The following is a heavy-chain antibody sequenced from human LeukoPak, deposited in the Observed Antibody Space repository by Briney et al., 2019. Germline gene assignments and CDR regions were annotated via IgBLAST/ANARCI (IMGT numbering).Heavy chain of an antibody. D-gene: IGHD2-2*01. CDR3: ARDQWDCSSTSCHDY. CDR2: ISGSSSYI. V-gene: IGHV3-21*01. J-gene: IGHJ4*02. Sequence: GGSLRLSCAASGFTFSSYSMNWVRRAPGKGLEWVSSISGSSSYIYYADSVKGRFTISRDNAKNSLYLQMNSLRAEDTAVYYCARDQWDCSSTSCHDYWGQGTLVTVSS. CDR1: GFTFSSYS.